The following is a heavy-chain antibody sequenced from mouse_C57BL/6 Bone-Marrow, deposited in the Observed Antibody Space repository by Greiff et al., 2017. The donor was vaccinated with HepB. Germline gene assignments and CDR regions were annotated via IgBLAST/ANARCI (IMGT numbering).Heavy chain of an antibody. J-gene: IGHJ2*01. CDR2: IHPNSGST. D-gene: IGHD2-2*01. CDR1: GYTFTSYW. V-gene: IGHV1-64*01. Sequence: QVQLQQSGAELVKPGASVKLSCKASGYTFTSYWMHWVKQRPGQGLEWIGMIHPNSGSTNYNEKFKSKATLTVDKSSSTAYMQLSSLTSEDSAVYYCARSGWPLVSFDYWGQGTTLTVSS. CDR3: ARSGWPLVSFDY.